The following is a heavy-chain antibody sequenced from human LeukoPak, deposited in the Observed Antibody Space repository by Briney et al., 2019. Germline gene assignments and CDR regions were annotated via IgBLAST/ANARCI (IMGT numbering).Heavy chain of an antibody. CDR3: ARGPYSYDSSGAFDI. CDR2: ISSSGST. CDR1: GGSISNSY. Sequence: PSETLSLTCTVSGGSISNSYWSWIRQPAGKGLEWIGRISSSGSTNYNPSLKSRVTISVDTSKNQFSLKLSSVTAADTAVYFCARGPYSYDSSGAFDIWGQGTMVTVSS. D-gene: IGHD3-22*01. J-gene: IGHJ3*02. V-gene: IGHV4-4*07.